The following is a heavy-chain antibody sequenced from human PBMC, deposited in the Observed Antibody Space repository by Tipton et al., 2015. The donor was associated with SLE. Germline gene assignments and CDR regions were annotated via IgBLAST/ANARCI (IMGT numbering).Heavy chain of an antibody. Sequence: TLSLTCAVHNGSFSGYYWSWIRQSPGKGLEWIGAVNHVVTINYNAYLRSRVTISIDTSKAQFSLKLSSVTAADTAVYYCARTNRGCFDYWGQGTLVTVSS. CDR3: ARTNRGCFDY. V-gene: IGHV4-34*01. CDR2: VNHVVTI. J-gene: IGHJ4*02. D-gene: IGHD2-8*01. CDR1: NGSFSGYY.